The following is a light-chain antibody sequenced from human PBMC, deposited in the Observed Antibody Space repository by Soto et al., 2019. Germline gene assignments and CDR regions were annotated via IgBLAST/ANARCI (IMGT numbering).Light chain of an antibody. Sequence: EIVLTQFPGALSLSPGERVTLSCRASQTVSNTYLAWYQQKSGQAPKFLIYGASNRATGIPDRFSGSGSGTDFTLTISRLEPEDFAVYYCYQYGALPPTCGGGTKVEIK. CDR1: QTVSNTY. CDR3: YQYGALPPT. J-gene: IGKJ4*01. V-gene: IGKV3-20*01. CDR2: GAS.